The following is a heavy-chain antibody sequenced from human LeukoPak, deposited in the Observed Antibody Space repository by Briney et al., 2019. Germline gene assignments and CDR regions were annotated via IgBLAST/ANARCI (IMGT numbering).Heavy chain of an antibody. Sequence: SETLSLTCAVYGGSFSGYYWSWIRQPPGKGLEWIGEINHSGSTYYNPSLKSRVTISVDTSKNQFSLKLSSVTAADTAVYYCARDHSGWPDYFDYWGQGTLVTVSS. V-gene: IGHV4-34*01. CDR3: ARDHSGWPDYFDY. J-gene: IGHJ4*02. CDR1: GGSFSGYY. D-gene: IGHD6-19*01. CDR2: INHSGST.